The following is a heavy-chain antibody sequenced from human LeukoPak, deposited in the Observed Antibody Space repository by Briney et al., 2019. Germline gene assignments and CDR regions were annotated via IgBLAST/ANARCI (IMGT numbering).Heavy chain of an antibody. CDR2: ISAYNGNT. J-gene: IGHJ5*02. CDR1: GYSITSYW. D-gene: IGHD1-26*01. Sequence: GESLKISCKASGYSITSYWICWVRQAPGQGLEWMGLISAYNGNTNYAQKRQGRVTMTTDTSTSTAYMELRSLRSDDTAVYYCARDSGSSGWFDPWGQGTLVTVSS. CDR3: ARDSGSSGWFDP. V-gene: IGHV1-18*04.